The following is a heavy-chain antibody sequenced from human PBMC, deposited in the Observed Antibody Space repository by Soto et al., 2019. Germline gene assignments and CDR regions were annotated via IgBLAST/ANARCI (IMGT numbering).Heavy chain of an antibody. D-gene: IGHD2-21*01. V-gene: IGHV1-2*02. J-gene: IGHJ6*02. CDR2: INPNSGGT. CDR1: GYTFTGYY. Sequence: ASVKVSCKASGYTFTGYYMHWVRQAPGQGLEWMGWINPNSGGTNYAQKFQGRVTMTRDTSTSTAYMELSRLRSDDTAVYYCARVSIPNYYYGMDVWGQGTTVTVSS. CDR3: ARVSIPNYYYGMDV.